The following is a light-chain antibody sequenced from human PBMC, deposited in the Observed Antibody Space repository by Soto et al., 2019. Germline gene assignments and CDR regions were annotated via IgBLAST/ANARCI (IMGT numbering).Light chain of an antibody. Sequence: QSVLTQPPSVSAAPGQKVTISCSGSSSNIGNNYVSWYQQLPGTAPKVLIYDNNKRPSGIPDRFPGSKSGTSATLGITGLQTGDEADYYCGTWDSSLSAVVFAGGTKRTVL. J-gene: IGLJ2*01. CDR1: SSNIGNNY. CDR2: DNN. V-gene: IGLV1-51*01. CDR3: GTWDSSLSAVV.